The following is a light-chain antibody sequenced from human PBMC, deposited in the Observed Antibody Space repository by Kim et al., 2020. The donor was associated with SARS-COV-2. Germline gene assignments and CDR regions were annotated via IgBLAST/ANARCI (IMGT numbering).Light chain of an antibody. CDR2: NS. J-gene: IGLJ2*01. CDR3: AAWDDSLSGVV. CDR1: SSNIGNNY. V-gene: IGLV1-47*01. Sequence: PGQRVTISCSGSSSNIGNNYLYWYRQLPGTAPKLLIYNSQRPSGVPDRFSGSKSGTSASLAISGLRSEDEGDYYCAAWDDSLSGVVFGGGTQLTVL.